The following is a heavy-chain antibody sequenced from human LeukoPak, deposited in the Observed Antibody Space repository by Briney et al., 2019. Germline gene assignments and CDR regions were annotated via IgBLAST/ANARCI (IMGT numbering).Heavy chain of an antibody. Sequence: GGSLRLSCAASGFTFSTYAMSWVRQAPGKGLEWVSAINDNGGITFYADSVKGRFTISRDSSKSTLYLQMDSLRAEDTAVYYCAKGRSDGYHYYGLVVWGQGTTVTVSS. V-gene: IGHV3-23*01. CDR3: AKGRSDGYHYYGLVV. CDR1: GFTFSTYA. J-gene: IGHJ6*02. CDR2: INDNGGIT. D-gene: IGHD3-22*01.